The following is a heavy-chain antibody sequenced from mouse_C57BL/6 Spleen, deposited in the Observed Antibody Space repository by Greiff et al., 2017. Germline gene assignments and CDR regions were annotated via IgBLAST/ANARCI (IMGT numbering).Heavy chain of an antibody. CDR1: GYTFTDYE. V-gene: IGHV1-15*01. D-gene: IGHD1-1*01. CDR3: TRRIYYGSSRYWYFDV. J-gene: IGHJ1*03. CDR2: IDPETGGT. Sequence: QVQLQQSGAELVRPGASVTLSCKASGYTFTDYEMHWVKQTPVHGLEWIGAIDPETGGTAYNQKFKGKAILTADKSSSTAYMELRSLTSEDSAVYYCTRRIYYGSSRYWYFDVWGTGTTVTVSS.